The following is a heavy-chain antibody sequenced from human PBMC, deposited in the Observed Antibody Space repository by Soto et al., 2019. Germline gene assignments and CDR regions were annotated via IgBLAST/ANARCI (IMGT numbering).Heavy chain of an antibody. CDR1: GFTFSSYG. D-gene: IGHD6-19*01. CDR2: VSYDGGNK. Sequence: VQLVESGGGVVQPGRSLRLSCAASGFTFSSYGMHWVRQAPGKGLEWVAVVSYDGGNKFYADSVRGRFTISRDNSKNTLYLQMNSLRAEDTAVYYCATSREGWPDYWGQGTLVTVSS. V-gene: IGHV3-30*03. J-gene: IGHJ4*02. CDR3: ATSREGWPDY.